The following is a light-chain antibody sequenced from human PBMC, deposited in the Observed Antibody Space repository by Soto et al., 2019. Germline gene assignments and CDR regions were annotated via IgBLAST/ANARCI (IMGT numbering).Light chain of an antibody. J-gene: IGLJ3*02. CDR3: SSYTIRTTWV. CDR2: EGS. V-gene: IGLV2-14*01. Sequence: QSVLTQPASVSGSPGQSITISCTGTSTDVGGYKYVSWYQQLPGKAPKLLIYEGSNRPSGVSDRFSGSKSGNTASLTISGLQAEDEADYYCSSYTIRTTWVFGGGTKVTVL. CDR1: STDVGGYKY.